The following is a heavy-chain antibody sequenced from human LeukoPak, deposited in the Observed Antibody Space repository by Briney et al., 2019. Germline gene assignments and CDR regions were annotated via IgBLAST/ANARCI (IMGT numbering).Heavy chain of an antibody. CDR3: AREEGVVAALEWYFDY. Sequence: ETLSLTCTVSGGSISSYYWSWIRQPPGKGLEWVANIKQDGSEKYYVDSVKGRFTISRDNAKNSLYLQMNSLRAEDTAVYYCAREEGVVAALEWYFDYWGQGTLVTVSS. D-gene: IGHD2-15*01. CDR2: IKQDGSEK. J-gene: IGHJ4*02. V-gene: IGHV3-7*03. CDR1: GGSISSYY.